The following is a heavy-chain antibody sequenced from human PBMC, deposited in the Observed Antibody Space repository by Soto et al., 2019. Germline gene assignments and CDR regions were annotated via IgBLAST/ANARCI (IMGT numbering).Heavy chain of an antibody. CDR2: TYYRSKWYY. CDR3: ARYGGHRDHLSVHTPRASDL. CDR1: GASVSIYSGA. D-gene: IGHD4-17*01. J-gene: IGHJ2*01. Sequence: QTLSLTCIISGASVSIYSGAWNWIRQSPSRGLEWLGRTYYRSKWYYDYAESVKSRIIISVDTSKNQFSLQLNSVTPEDAAVYYCARYGGHRDHLSVHTPRASDL. V-gene: IGHV6-1*01.